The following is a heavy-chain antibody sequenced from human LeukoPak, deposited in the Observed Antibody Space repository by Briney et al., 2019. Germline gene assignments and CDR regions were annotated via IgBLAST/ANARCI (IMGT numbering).Heavy chain of an antibody. D-gene: IGHD1-14*01. CDR3: AGGDWNQFDY. CDR2: IYSGGGT. Sequence: GGSLRLSCAASEFTVSSNYMSWVRQAPGKGLEWVSVIYSGGGTFYADSVKGRFTISRDNSKNTLYLQMNSLRVDDTAVYFCAGGDWNQFDYWGQGTLVTVSS. V-gene: IGHV3-53*01. CDR1: EFTVSSNY. J-gene: IGHJ4*02.